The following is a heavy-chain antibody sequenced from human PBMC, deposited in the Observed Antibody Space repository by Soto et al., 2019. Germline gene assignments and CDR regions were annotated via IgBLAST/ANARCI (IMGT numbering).Heavy chain of an antibody. Sequence: QVQLVQSGAEVKKPGSSVKVSCKASGGTFSSYAISWVRQAPGQGLEWMGGIIPIYGTANSAQKFQGRVTIPADESTSTSYIELSSLRSEDTAVYFCARPAGTDSSGYTWGQRTLVTVSA. D-gene: IGHD3-22*01. CDR3: ARPAGTDSSGYT. CDR1: GGTFSSYA. V-gene: IGHV1-69*01. CDR2: IIPIYGTA. J-gene: IGHJ4*02.